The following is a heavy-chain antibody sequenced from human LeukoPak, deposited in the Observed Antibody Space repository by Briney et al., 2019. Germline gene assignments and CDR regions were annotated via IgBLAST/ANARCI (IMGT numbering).Heavy chain of an antibody. CDR3: ASNNHRDGYSYGDYYFDY. D-gene: IGHD5-18*01. CDR1: GGSFSGYY. Sequence: SETLSLTCAVYGGSFSGYYWSWIRQAPGKGLEWIGYIYYSGSTYYNPSLKRRVTISVDTSKNQFSLKLSSVTAADTAVYYCASNNHRDGYSYGDYYFDYWGQGTLVTVSS. CDR2: IYYSGST. V-gene: IGHV4-59*01. J-gene: IGHJ4*02.